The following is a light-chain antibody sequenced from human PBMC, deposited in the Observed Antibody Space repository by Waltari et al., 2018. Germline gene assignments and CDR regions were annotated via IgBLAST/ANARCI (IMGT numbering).Light chain of an antibody. CDR3: SSYTSSSTLSV. CDR1: SSDVGGYNY. Sequence: QSALTQPASVSGSPGQSITISCTGPSSDVGGYNYVSWYQQHPGKAPKLMIYDVSNRPSEVSNRFSGSKSGNTASLTISGLQAEDEADYYCSSYTSSSTLSVFGTGTKVTVL. J-gene: IGLJ1*01. V-gene: IGLV2-14*01. CDR2: DVS.